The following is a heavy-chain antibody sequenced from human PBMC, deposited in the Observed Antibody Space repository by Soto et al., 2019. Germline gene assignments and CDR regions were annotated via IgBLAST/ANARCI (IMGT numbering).Heavy chain of an antibody. CDR2: IGADNGDT. V-gene: IGHV1-18*01. Sequence: QVQLVQSGAEVKKPGASVKVSCKASGYTFSTYGFSWVRQAPGQGLEWMGWIGADNGDTNYAQNFQGRVTMTTDTSTTKSYMEMTSLTSDDTAVYFCARDWKGAEGFDPWGQGTLVTVSS. CDR1: GYTFSTYG. J-gene: IGHJ5*02. D-gene: IGHD1-1*01. CDR3: ARDWKGAEGFDP.